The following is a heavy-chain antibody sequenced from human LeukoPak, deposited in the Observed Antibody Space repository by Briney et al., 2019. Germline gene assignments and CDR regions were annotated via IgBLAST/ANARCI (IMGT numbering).Heavy chain of an antibody. J-gene: IGHJ2*01. D-gene: IGHD6-19*01. CDR2: IYTSGST. V-gene: IGHV4-4*07. CDR3: ARDLYSSGWRGALDWYFDL. Sequence: SETLSLTCTVSGGSLSSYYWSWIRQPAGKGLEWIGRIYTSGSTNYNPSLKSRVTMSVDTSKNQFSLKLSSVTAADTAVYYCARDLYSSGWRGALDWYFDLWGRGTLVTVSS. CDR1: GGSLSSYY.